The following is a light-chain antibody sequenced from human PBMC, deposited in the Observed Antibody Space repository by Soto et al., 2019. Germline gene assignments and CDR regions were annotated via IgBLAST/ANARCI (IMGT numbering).Light chain of an antibody. V-gene: IGKV3-15*01. Sequence: EIEMTQSPATLSLAPGERVTLSCRASESVSTNFAWYQQTAGQAPRLLIYGASTRATGLAARISGSGSGTEFTLTISGLQAEYFAVYYYQQYSIWRTFGQGTKVEIK. CDR1: ESVSTN. CDR2: GAS. CDR3: QQYSIWRT. J-gene: IGKJ1*01.